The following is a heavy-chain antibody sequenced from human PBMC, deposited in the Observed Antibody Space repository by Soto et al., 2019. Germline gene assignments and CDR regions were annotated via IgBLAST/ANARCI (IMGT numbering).Heavy chain of an antibody. CDR3: ARHTIVVVPAAMIGYYYGMDV. D-gene: IGHD2-2*01. V-gene: IGHV5-10-1*01. CDR2: IDPSDSYT. J-gene: IGHJ6*02. Sequence: PGESLKISCKGSGYSFTSYWISWVRQMPGKGLEWMGRIDPSDSYTNYSPSFQGHVTISADKSISTAYLQWSSLKASDTAMYYCARHTIVVVPAAMIGYYYGMDVWGQGTTVTVSS. CDR1: GYSFTSYW.